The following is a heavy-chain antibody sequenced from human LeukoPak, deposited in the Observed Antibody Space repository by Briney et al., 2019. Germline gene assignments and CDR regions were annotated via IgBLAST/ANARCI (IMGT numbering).Heavy chain of an antibody. V-gene: IGHV3-49*04. CDR3: TRWVLSAVLDF. D-gene: IGHD3-16*02. CDR1: GFTFGDYA. CDR2: IGSRPDGGTT. Sequence: GGSLRLSCSASGFTFGDYAVTWVRQAPGKGLEWVGSIGSRPDGGTTEYAASLKGRVTISRDDSKSNAYLQMNSLKIEDTAVYYCTRWVLSAVLDFWGQGTLITVSS. J-gene: IGHJ4*02.